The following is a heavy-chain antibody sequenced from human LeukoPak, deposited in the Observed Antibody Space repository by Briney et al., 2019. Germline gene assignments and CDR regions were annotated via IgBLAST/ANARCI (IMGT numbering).Heavy chain of an antibody. D-gene: IGHD4-23*01. CDR3: ASGMTTVATDY. CDR1: GGTFSSYA. Sequence: ASVKVSCKASGGTFSSYAISWVRQAPGQGLEWMGLISAYNGNTNYAQKLQGRVTMTTDTSTSTAYMELRSLRSDDTAVYYCASGMTTVATDYWGQGTLVTVSS. CDR2: ISAYNGNT. J-gene: IGHJ4*02. V-gene: IGHV1-18*01.